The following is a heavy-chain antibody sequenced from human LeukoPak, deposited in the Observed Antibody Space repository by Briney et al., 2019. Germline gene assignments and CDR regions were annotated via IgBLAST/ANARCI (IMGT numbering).Heavy chain of an antibody. D-gene: IGHD2-2*02. CDR3: ARDKVPAAISGYYYYSMDV. Sequence: GGSLRLSCAASGFTFSSYEMNWVRQAPGKGLEWVSYISSSGSTIYYADSVKGRFTISRDNAKNSLYLQMNSLRAEDTAVYYCARDKVPAAISGYYYYSMDVWGQGTTVTVSS. CDR1: GFTFSSYE. CDR2: ISSSGSTI. J-gene: IGHJ6*02. V-gene: IGHV3-48*03.